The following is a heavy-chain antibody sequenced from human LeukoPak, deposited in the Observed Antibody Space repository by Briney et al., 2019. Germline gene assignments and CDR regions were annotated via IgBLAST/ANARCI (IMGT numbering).Heavy chain of an antibody. CDR2: INPNSGGT. CDR1: GYTFTGYY. V-gene: IGHV1-2*02. CDR3: ARAPYYYDSRGYSYNWFDP. J-gene: IGHJ5*02. D-gene: IGHD3-22*01. Sequence: ASVKVSCKASGYTFTGYYMHWVRQAPGQGLEWMGWINPNSGGTNYAQKFQGRVTMTRDTSISTAYMELSRLRSDDTAVYYCARAPYYYDSRGYSYNWFDPWGQGTLVTVSS.